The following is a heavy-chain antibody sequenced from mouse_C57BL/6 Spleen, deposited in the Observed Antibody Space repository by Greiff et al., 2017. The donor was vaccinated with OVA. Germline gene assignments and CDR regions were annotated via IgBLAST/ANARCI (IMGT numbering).Heavy chain of an antibody. Sequence: QVQLQQPGAELVRPGSSVKLSCKASGYTFTSYWMDWVKQRPGQGLEWIGNIYPSDSETHYNQKFKDKATLTVDKSSSTAYMQLSSLTSEDSAVYYCARGDRLEAMDYWGQGTSVTVSS. CDR1: GYTFTSYW. J-gene: IGHJ4*01. D-gene: IGHD3-2*02. CDR2: IYPSDSET. CDR3: ARGDRLEAMDY. V-gene: IGHV1-61*01.